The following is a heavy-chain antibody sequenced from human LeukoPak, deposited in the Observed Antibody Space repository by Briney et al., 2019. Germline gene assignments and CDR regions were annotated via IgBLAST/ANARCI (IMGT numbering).Heavy chain of an antibody. J-gene: IGHJ4*02. Sequence: GASVKVSCKASGYTFTSYGISWVRQAPGQGLEWMGWISAYNGNTNYAQKLQGRVTMTTDTSTSTAYMELRSLRSDDTAVYYCARVPDYYGSGSYSLLLDYWGQGTLVTVSS. V-gene: IGHV1-18*04. CDR2: ISAYNGNT. CDR3: ARVPDYYGSGSYSLLLDY. CDR1: GYTFTSYG. D-gene: IGHD3-10*01.